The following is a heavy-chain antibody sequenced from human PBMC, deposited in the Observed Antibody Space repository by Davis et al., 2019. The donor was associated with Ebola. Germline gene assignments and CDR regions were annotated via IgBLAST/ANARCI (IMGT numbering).Heavy chain of an antibody. CDR3: ARDTQGGGWYVLIDY. CDR2: INPNSGGT. J-gene: IGHJ4*02. V-gene: IGHV1-2*02. D-gene: IGHD6-19*01. Sequence: ASVKVSCKASGYTFTGYYMHWVRQAPGQGLEWMGWINPNSGGTNYAQKFQGRVTMTRDTSISTAYMELSRLRSDDTAVYYCARDTQGGGWYVLIDYWGQGTLVTVSS. CDR1: GYTFTGYY.